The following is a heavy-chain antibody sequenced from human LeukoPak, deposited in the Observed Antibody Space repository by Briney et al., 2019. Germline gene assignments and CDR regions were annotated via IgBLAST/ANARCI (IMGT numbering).Heavy chain of an antibody. D-gene: IGHD5-18*01. Sequence: GGSLRLSCAASGFTFSSYWMSWVRQAPGKGLEWVANIKQDGSEKYYVDSVKGRFTISRDNAKKSLYLQMNSLGAEDTAVYYCARHLSGITGYTYGRGIDYWGQGTLVTVSS. CDR2: IKQDGSEK. CDR1: GFTFSSYW. V-gene: IGHV3-7*01. J-gene: IGHJ4*02. CDR3: ARHLSGITGYTYGRGIDY.